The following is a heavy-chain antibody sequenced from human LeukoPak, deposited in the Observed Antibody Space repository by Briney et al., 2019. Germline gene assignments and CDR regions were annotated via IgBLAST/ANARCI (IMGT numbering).Heavy chain of an antibody. V-gene: IGHV4-4*07. Sequence: SETLSLTCSLSGDSLSIYYWRWLRQPAGKGLQWIGRLYTSGSTNHNPSLKSRIPMSVDTSKNQFSLKLSSVTAADTAVYYCARDRSGSSGYYSSFDYWGQGILVTASS. CDR2: LYTSGST. CDR3: ARDRSGSSGYYSSFDY. CDR1: GDSLSIYY. D-gene: IGHD3-22*01. J-gene: IGHJ4*02.